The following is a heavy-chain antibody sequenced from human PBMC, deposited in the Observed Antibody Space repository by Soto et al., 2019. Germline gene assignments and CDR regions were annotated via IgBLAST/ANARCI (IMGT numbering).Heavy chain of an antibody. D-gene: IGHD1-26*01. Sequence: ASVKVSCKASGYTFTSYYMHWVRQAPGQGLEWMGIINPSGGSTSYAQKFQGRATMTRDTSTSTVYMELSSLRSEDTAVYYCARDREDYYYGMDVWGQGTTVTVSS. J-gene: IGHJ6*02. CDR2: INPSGGST. V-gene: IGHV1-46*01. CDR3: ARDREDYYYGMDV. CDR1: GYTFTSYY.